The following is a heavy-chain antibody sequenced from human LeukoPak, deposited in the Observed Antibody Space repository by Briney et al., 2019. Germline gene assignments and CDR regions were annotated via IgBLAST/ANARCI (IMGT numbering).Heavy chain of an antibody. V-gene: IGHV3-7*03. CDR2: KKQEGSEK. Sequence: PGESLRLSCAASGFTFSSYWMNWVRQAPGKGLEWVSNKKQEGSEKYYVDSVKGRFTISRDNTENSLYLQMNSRRAEDTAVYFCARGAYGGRGYYYGVDVWGKGTTVTVSS. CDR1: GFTFSSYW. D-gene: IGHD4-23*01. J-gene: IGHJ6*04. CDR3: ARGAYGGRGYYYGVDV.